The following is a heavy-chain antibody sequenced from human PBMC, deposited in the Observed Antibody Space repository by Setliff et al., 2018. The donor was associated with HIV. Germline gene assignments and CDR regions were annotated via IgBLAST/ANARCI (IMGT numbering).Heavy chain of an antibody. CDR2: INHSGST. CDR1: GESFSGYH. V-gene: IGHV4-34*01. D-gene: IGHD5-18*01. Sequence: PSETLSLTCAVYGESFSGYHWSWIRQPPGKGLEWIGEINHSGSTYYNPSLKSRVTISVDTSKNQFSLKLNSVTAADTAVYYCARTRGYTYGYIDSWGQGTLVTVSS. CDR3: ARTRGYTYGYIDS. J-gene: IGHJ4*02.